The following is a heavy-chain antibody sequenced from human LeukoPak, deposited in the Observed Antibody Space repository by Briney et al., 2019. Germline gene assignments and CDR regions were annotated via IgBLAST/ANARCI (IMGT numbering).Heavy chain of an antibody. Sequence: SQTLSLTCAISGDSVSSNSAAWNWIRQSPSRGLEWLGRTYYRSKWYNDYAVSVKSRITINPDTSKNQFSLQLNSVTPEDTAVYYCARDPVMWDSSTPYYFDYWAQGTLVTVSS. J-gene: IGHJ4*02. V-gene: IGHV6-1*01. D-gene: IGHD2-2*01. CDR3: ARDPVMWDSSTPYYFDY. CDR2: TYYRSKWYN. CDR1: GDSVSSNSAA.